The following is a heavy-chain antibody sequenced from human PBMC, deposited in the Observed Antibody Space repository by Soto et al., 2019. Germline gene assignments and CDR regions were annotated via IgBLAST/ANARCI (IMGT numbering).Heavy chain of an antibody. CDR1: GFTFSSYG. J-gene: IGHJ4*02. CDR2: IWYDGSNK. V-gene: IGHV3-33*01. D-gene: IGHD5-12*01. CDR3: ARDQPYSGLDY. Sequence: QVQLVESGGGVVQPGRSLRLSCAASGFTFSSYGMHWVRQAPGKGLEWVAVIWYDGSNKYYADSVKGRFTISRDNSKNTLYLQMNSLRAEDTAVYYCARDQPYSGLDYWGQGTLVTVSS.